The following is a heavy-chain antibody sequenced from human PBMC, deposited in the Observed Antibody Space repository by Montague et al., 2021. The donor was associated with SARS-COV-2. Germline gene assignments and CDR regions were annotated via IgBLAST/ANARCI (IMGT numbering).Heavy chain of an antibody. J-gene: IGHJ4*02. D-gene: IGHD2/OR15-2a*01. CDR1: GGSISSYY. CDR2: IYYSGSA. Sequence: ETLSLTCTVSGGSISSYYWSWIRQPPGKGLEWIGYIYYSGSANYNPSLKSRVTISVDTSKNQFSLRLSSVTAADTAVYYCARDLPPSRPRNPVWGQGTLVTVSS. CDR3: ARDLPPSRPRNPV. V-gene: IGHV4-59*01.